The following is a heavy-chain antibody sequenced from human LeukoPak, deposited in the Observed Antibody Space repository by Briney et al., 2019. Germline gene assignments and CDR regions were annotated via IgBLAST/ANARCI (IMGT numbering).Heavy chain of an antibody. V-gene: IGHV3-15*01. D-gene: IGHD6-6*01. Sequence: NTGGSLRLSCVASGFTLNNAWMSWVRQAPGKGLEWVGHIKGNNDGGTTDHAPPVKDRFTIARDDSKNTLSLQMNSLKTEDTAVYCCCKVVRGKNFFENWGQGTLVAVSS. CDR2: IKGNNDGGTT. CDR3: CKVVRGKNFFEN. CDR1: GFTLNNAW. J-gene: IGHJ4*02.